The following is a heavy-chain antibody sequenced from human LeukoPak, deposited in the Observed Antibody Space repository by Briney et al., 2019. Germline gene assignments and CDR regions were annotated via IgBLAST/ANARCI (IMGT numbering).Heavy chain of an antibody. CDR3: ARSPGNYYDSSGYPLGHYYFDY. CDR1: GVSISSGGYY. V-gene: IGHV4-31*03. Sequence: SQTLSLTCTVSGVSISSGGYYWSWIRQHPGKGLEWIGYIYYSGSTYYNPSLKSRVTISVDTSKNQFSLKLSSVTAADTAVYYCARSPGNYYDSSGYPLGHYYFDYWGQGTLVTVSS. D-gene: IGHD3-22*01. CDR2: IYYSGST. J-gene: IGHJ4*02.